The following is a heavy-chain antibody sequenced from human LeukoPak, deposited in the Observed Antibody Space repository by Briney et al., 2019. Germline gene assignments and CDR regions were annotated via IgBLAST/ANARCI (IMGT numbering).Heavy chain of an antibody. J-gene: IGHJ3*02. CDR3: AKVTKQWLVDNDAFDI. Sequence: GGSLRLSCAASGFTFSSYAMSWVRQAPGKGLEWVSAISGSGGSTYYADSVKGRFTISRDNSKNTLYLQMNSLRAEDTAVYYCAKVTKQWLVDNDAFDIWGQGTMVTVSS. D-gene: IGHD6-19*01. CDR1: GFTFSSYA. V-gene: IGHV3-23*01. CDR2: ISGSGGST.